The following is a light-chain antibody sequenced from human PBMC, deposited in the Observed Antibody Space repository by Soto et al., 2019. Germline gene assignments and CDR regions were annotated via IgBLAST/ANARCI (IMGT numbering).Light chain of an antibody. Sequence: EIVLTQSPGTLSLSPGERATLSCRASQSVSSSYLAWYQQKPGQAPRLLIYGASSRATGIPDRFSGSGSGTDFTLTISRLEPEDFAVYYCQQYGSSPPLSFGGGTTVDLK. V-gene: IGKV3-20*01. CDR2: GAS. CDR3: QQYGSSPPLS. J-gene: IGKJ4*01. CDR1: QSVSSSY.